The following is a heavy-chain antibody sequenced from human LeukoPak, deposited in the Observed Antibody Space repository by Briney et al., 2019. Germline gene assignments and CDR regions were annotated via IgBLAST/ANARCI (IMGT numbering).Heavy chain of an antibody. D-gene: IGHD3-22*01. CDR2: IYYSVST. CDR1: GGSISSYY. Sequence: PSETLSLTCTVSGGSISSYYWSWIRQPPGKGLEWIGYIYYSVSTNYKPSLKSRVTISVETSKNQFSLKLRSVTAADTAVYYCARVTGYMIEDYFDYWGQGTLVTVSS. J-gene: IGHJ4*02. CDR3: ARVTGYMIEDYFDY. V-gene: IGHV4-59*01.